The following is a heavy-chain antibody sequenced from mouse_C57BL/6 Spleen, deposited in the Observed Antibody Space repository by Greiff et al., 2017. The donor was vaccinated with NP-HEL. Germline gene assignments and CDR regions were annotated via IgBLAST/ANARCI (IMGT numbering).Heavy chain of an antibody. J-gene: IGHJ4*01. Sequence: EVQLQQSGPELVKPGASVKMSCKASGYTFTDYNMHWVKQSHGKSLEWIGYINPNNGGTSYNQKFKGKATLTVNKSSSTAYMELRSLTSEDSAVYYCARIGGGLYDGYYYAMDYWGQGTSVTVSS. V-gene: IGHV1-22*01. CDR1: GYTFTDYN. CDR2: INPNNGGT. CDR3: ARIGGGLYDGYYYAMDY. D-gene: IGHD2-3*01.